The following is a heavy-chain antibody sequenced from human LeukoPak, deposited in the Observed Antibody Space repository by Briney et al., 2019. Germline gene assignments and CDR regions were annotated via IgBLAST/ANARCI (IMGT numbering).Heavy chain of an antibody. CDR1: GFTFDDYA. V-gene: IGHV3-30-3*01. Sequence: GGSLRLSCAASGFTFDDYAMHWVRQAPGKGLEWVAVISYDGSNKYYADSVKGRFTISRDYSKNTLYLQMNSLRAEDTAVYYCAREEGLVLDYWGQGTLVTVSS. CDR2: ISYDGSNK. J-gene: IGHJ4*02. D-gene: IGHD2-8*02. CDR3: AREEGLVLDY.